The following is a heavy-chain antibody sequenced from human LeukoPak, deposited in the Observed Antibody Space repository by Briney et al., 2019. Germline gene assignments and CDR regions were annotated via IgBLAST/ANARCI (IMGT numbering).Heavy chain of an antibody. CDR1: GVTLYN. J-gene: IGHJ4*02. CDR3: ARGYYRVDY. D-gene: IGHD2-15*01. V-gene: IGHV3-48*01. CDR2: ISSSSSTI. Sequence: GGSLRLSCAASGVTLYNMNWVRQAPGKGLEWVSYISSSSSTIYYADSVKGRFTISRDNAKNSLYLQMNSLRAEDTAVYYCARGYYRVDYWGQGTLVTVSP.